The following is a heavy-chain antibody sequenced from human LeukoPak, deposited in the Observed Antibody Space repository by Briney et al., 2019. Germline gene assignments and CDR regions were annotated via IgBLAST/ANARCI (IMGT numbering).Heavy chain of an antibody. CDR1: GFTFSSYV. J-gene: IGHJ5*02. CDR2: ISYDGSNK. D-gene: IGHD3-22*01. CDR3: APRRVTMIVAT. Sequence: GRSLRLSCAASGFTFSSYVMHWVRQAPGKGLEWVAFISYDGSNKYYADSVKGRFTISRDNSKNTLYLQMNSLRAEDTAVYYCAPRRVTMIVATWGQGTLVTVSS. V-gene: IGHV3-30*03.